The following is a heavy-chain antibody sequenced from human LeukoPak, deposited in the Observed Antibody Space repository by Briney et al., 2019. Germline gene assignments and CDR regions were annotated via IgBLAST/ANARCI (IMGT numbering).Heavy chain of an antibody. CDR1: GFTFSSYG. Sequence: GGSLRLSCAASGFTFSSYGMHWVRQAPGKGLEWVAVISYDGSSKYYADSVKGRFTISRDNSKNTLYLQMSSLRPEDTAVYYCAKSYDISGFDYWGQGTLVTVSS. J-gene: IGHJ4*02. D-gene: IGHD3-22*01. V-gene: IGHV3-30*18. CDR2: ISYDGSSK. CDR3: AKSYDISGFDY.